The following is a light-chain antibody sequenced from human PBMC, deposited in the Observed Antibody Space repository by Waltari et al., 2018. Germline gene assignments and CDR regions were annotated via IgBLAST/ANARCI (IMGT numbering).Light chain of an antibody. Sequence: DIVMTQSPDSLAVSLGERATIHCKSSQSVLYSSSNQNYLAWYQQKPGQPPKLLIYWASTRETGVPDRFSGSGSVTYYTLNISSLQAENVAVYYCQQYYSSLLTFGQGTKVEIK. V-gene: IGKV4-1*01. CDR3: QQYYSSLLT. J-gene: IGKJ1*01. CDR2: WAS. CDR1: QSVLYSSSNQNY.